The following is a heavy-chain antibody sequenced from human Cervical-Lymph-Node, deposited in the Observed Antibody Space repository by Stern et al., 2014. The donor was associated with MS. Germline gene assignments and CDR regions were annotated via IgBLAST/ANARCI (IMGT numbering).Heavy chain of an antibody. CDR1: GFSFSTSGVG. V-gene: IGHV2-5*01. CDR3: ARLRLGEAIDY. D-gene: IGHD3-16*01. J-gene: IGHJ4*02. Sequence: QVTLKESGPTLVQRTQTLTLTCTFSGFSFSTSGVGVGWFRQPPGKALEWLGFIYWNDYQRYSPSLKSRLTITKGTSKNQVVLRMTNMDPVDTATYYCARLRLGEAIDYWGQGTLVTVSS. CDR2: IYWNDYQ.